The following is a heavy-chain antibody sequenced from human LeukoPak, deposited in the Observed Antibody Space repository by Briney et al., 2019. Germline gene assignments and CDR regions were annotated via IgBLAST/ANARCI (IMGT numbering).Heavy chain of an antibody. CDR2: ISGSGGST. CDR1: GFTFSSYA. D-gene: IGHD3-10*01. Sequence: GGSLRLSCAASGFTFSSYAMSWVRQAPGKGLEWVSAISGSGGSTYYADSVKGRFTISRDNSKNTLYLQMNSLRAEDTAVYYCARDRYGSGSYYRLANWGQGTLVTVSS. V-gene: IGHV3-23*01. J-gene: IGHJ4*02. CDR3: ARDRYGSGSYYRLAN.